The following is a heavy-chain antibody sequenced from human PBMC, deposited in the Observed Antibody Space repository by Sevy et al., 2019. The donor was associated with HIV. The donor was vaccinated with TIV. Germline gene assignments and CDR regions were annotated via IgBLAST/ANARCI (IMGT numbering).Heavy chain of an antibody. CDR2: IKQDAGQK. CDR3: ARDDGNYYFHY. J-gene: IGHJ4*02. Sequence: GGSLRLSCAASGFTFSKYWMGWVRQAPGKGLEWVANIKQDAGQKYYVDSVKGRFTISRDKAKNSLYLQMNSLRAEGMAVYFCARDDGNYYFHYWGQGTLVTVSS. D-gene: IGHD1-7*01. CDR1: GFTFSKYW. V-gene: IGHV3-7*01.